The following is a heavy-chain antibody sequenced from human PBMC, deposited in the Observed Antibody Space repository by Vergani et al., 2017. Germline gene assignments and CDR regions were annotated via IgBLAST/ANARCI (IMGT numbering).Heavy chain of an antibody. J-gene: IGHJ6*02. CDR3: ETPQTVTTGGMEV. CDR1: GYTFTDHY. CDR2: VDPEDGET. V-gene: IGHV1-69-2*01. Sequence: EVQLVQSGAEVKKPGATMKISCKVSGYTFTDHYMQWVKQAPGKGLEWMGLVDPEDGETIYAEKFKGRVTIAADTSTDTAHLELSSLRSEDTAVYYCETPQTVTTGGMEVWGQGTTVIVSS. D-gene: IGHD4-17*01.